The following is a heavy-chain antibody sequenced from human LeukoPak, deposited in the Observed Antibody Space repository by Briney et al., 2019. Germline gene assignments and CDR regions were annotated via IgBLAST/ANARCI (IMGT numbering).Heavy chain of an antibody. CDR2: IKLDGSDK. CDR3: TRGGSRYGDF. Sequence: PGGSLRLSCAASGFTVSSNYMSWVRQAPGKGLEWVANIKLDGSDKYYVDSVKGRFTISRDNAKNSLSLQMNSLRTEDTAIYYCTRGGSRYGDFWGQGTLVTVSS. J-gene: IGHJ4*02. CDR1: GFTVSSNY. D-gene: IGHD3-10*01. V-gene: IGHV3-7*05.